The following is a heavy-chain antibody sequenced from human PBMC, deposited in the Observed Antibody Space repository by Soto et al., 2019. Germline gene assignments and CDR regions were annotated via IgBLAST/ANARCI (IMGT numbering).Heavy chain of an antibody. CDR1: GYTFSAFW. V-gene: IGHV5-51*01. CDR3: ARLAILAVAGNFDY. Sequence: GESLKISCQASGYTFSAFWITWVRQMPGKGLEWMGIIYPGDSDTRYSPSFQGQVTISADKSISTAYLQWSSLKASDTAMYYCARLAILAVAGNFDYWGQGTLVTVSS. J-gene: IGHJ4*02. D-gene: IGHD6-19*01. CDR2: IYPGDSDT.